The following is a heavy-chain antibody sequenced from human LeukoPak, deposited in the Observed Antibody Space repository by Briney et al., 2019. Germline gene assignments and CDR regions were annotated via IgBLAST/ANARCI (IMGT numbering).Heavy chain of an antibody. J-gene: IGHJ6*02. CDR2: IYPGDSDT. D-gene: IGHD6-13*01. Sequence: GLSLHISSQGSGYSFTSYWIGWVRPMPGKGLEWMGIIYPGDSDTRYSPSFPGQVTISADKSISTAYLTWSSLDASHTALLYCAPSNTAGAGRRKYYYGMDVWGQATTVTVSS. CDR3: APSNTAGAGRRKYYYGMDV. CDR1: GYSFTSYW. V-gene: IGHV5-51*01.